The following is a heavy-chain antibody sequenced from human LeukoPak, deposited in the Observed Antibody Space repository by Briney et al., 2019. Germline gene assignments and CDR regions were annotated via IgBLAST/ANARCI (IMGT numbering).Heavy chain of an antibody. CDR1: GFTFSSYS. D-gene: IGHD2-2*01. CDR2: ISSSSSYI. CDR3: ARRRGVPAAYFDP. J-gene: IGHJ5*02. Sequence: PGGSLRLSCAASGFTFSSYSMNWVRQAPGKGLEWVSSISSSSSYIYYADSVKGRFTISRDNAKNSLYLQMNSLRAEGTAVYYCARRRGVPAAYFDPWGQGTLVTVSS. V-gene: IGHV3-21*01.